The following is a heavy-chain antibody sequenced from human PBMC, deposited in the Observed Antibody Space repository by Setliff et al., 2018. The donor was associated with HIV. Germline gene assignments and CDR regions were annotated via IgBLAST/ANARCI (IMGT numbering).Heavy chain of an antibody. J-gene: IGHJ4*02. CDR3: ARESACSSTSCPKVLDY. V-gene: IGHV1-69*05. Sequence: GASVKVSCKASGGTFSSYGITWVRQAPGQGLEWMGGTIPMFGTANYAQKFQGRVTITTDESTNTGYMELSSLRSEDTAVYYCARESACSSTSCPKVLDYWGQGTLVTVSS. CDR1: GGTFSSYG. CDR2: TIPMFGTA. D-gene: IGHD2-2*01.